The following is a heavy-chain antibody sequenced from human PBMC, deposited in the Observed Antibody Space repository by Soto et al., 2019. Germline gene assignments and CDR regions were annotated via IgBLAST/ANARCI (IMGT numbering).Heavy chain of an antibody. CDR2: INHSGST. CDR3: ARGLTYYDFWSGYPYYGMDV. J-gene: IGHJ6*02. CDR1: GGSFSGYY. V-gene: IGHV4-34*01. Sequence: SETLSLTCAVCGGSFSGYYWSWIRQPPGKGLEWIGEINHSGSTNYNPSLKSRVTISVDTSKNQFSLKLSSVTAADTAVYYCARGLTYYDFWSGYPYYGMDVWGQGTTVTVSS. D-gene: IGHD3-3*01.